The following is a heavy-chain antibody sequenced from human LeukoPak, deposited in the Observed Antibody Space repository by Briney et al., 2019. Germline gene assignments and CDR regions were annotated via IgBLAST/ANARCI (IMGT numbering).Heavy chain of an antibody. CDR1: GYTFTSYA. V-gene: IGHV1-3*01. CDR3: ARQDIVATYFDY. D-gene: IGHD5-12*01. Sequence: AAVKVSCKASGYTFTSYATHWVRQAPGQRLEWMGWINAGNGNTKYSQKFQGRVTITRDTSASTAYMELSSLRSEDTAVYYCARQDIVATYFDYWGQGTLVTVYS. CDR2: INAGNGNT. J-gene: IGHJ4*02.